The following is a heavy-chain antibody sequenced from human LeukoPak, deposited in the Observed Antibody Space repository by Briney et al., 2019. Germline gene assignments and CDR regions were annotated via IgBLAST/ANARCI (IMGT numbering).Heavy chain of an antibody. J-gene: IGHJ6*03. V-gene: IGHV4-34*01. CDR1: GGSFSGYS. D-gene: IGHD6-6*01. CDR3: ARGIAARRLRYYYYYMDV. Sequence: SETLSLTCAVYGGSFSGYSWSWIRQPPGKGLEWIGEINHSGSTNYNPSLKSRVTISVDTSKNQFSLKLSSVTAADTAVYYCARGIAARRLRYYYYYMDVWGKGTTVTVSS. CDR2: INHSGST.